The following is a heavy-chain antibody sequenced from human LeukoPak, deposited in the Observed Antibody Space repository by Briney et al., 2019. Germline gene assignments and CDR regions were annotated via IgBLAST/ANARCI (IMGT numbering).Heavy chain of an antibody. D-gene: IGHD2-15*01. CDR3: AKVNDIGAFAI. CDR2: INSDGSRT. Sequence: GGSLRLSCAASGFTFSSYWMHWVRQAPGKGLVWVSRINSDGSRTSYADSVKGRFTISRDNAKNSLYLQMNSLRAEDTALYYCAKVNDIGAFAIWGQGTMVTVSS. V-gene: IGHV3-74*01. CDR1: GFTFSSYW. J-gene: IGHJ3*02.